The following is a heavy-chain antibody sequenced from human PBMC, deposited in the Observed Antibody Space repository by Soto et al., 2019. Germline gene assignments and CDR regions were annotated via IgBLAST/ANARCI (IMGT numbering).Heavy chain of an antibody. V-gene: IGHV4-39*01. Sequence: SETLSLTCTVSGGSISSSSYYWGWIRQPPGKGLEWIGSIYYSGSTYYNPSLKSRVTISVDTSKNQFSLKLSSVTAADTAVYYCARRQFPFNAFDYWGQGTLVTVSS. D-gene: IGHD3-3*02. CDR1: GGSISSSSYY. CDR3: ARRQFPFNAFDY. J-gene: IGHJ4*02. CDR2: IYYSGST.